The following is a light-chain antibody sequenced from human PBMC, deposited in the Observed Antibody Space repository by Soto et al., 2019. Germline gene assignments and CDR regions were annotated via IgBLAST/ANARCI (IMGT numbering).Light chain of an antibody. J-gene: IGKJ5*01. CDR3: QQYGTSPIT. Sequence: MFLTQSPGTLSLSPGERATLSCRASQTVSSYLTWYQQRPGQAPRLLIYGASKRATGIPDRFSGSGSGIDFTLTISRLEPEDFALYYCQQYGTSPITFGQGTRLEIK. V-gene: IGKV3-20*01. CDR1: QTVSSY. CDR2: GAS.